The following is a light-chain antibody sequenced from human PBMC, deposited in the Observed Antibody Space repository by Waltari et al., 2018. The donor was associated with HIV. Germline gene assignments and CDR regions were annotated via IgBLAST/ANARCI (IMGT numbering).Light chain of an antibody. CDR2: GAS. Sequence: EILMTQSPATLSVSPGERVTLSCRASQSVSTTLAWYQQKPGQAPRLLIYGASFTATDIPARFSASGSGTEFTLTINSLQSEDFAVYYCQHYSNWPPWTFGQGTRVEFK. J-gene: IGKJ1*01. V-gene: IGKV3-15*01. CDR3: QHYSNWPPWT. CDR1: QSVSTT.